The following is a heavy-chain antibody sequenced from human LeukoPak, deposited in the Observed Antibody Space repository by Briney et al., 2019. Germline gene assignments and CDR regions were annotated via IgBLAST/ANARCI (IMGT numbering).Heavy chain of an antibody. V-gene: IGHV4-34*01. J-gene: IGHJ5*02. CDR3: ARGRRYSSGWYGNWFDP. Sequence: PSETLSLTCAVYGGSFSGYYWSWIRQPPGKGLEWIGEINHSGSTNYNPSLKSRVTISVDTSKNQFSLKLSSVTAADTAVYYCARGRRYSSGWYGNWFDPWGQGTLVTVSS. D-gene: IGHD6-19*01. CDR1: GGSFSGYY. CDR2: INHSGST.